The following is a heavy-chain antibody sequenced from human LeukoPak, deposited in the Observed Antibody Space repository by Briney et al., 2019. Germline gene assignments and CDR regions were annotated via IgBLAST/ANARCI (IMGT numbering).Heavy chain of an antibody. CDR3: VSGITATSG. D-gene: IGHD1-20*01. CDR2: IKTDGSST. Sequence: GGSVRLSCVGSGFTFSNSWMLCVRQAPGKGLMWVSAIKTDGSSTSYVDSVKARFTISRDNAKNTLSLQMNSLRSEDTGIYYCVSGITATSGWGQGTLVTVSS. CDR1: GFTFSNSW. V-gene: IGHV3-74*01. J-gene: IGHJ4*02.